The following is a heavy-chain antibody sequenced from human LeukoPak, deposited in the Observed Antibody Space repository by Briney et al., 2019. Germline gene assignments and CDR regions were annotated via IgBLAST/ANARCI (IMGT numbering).Heavy chain of an antibody. Sequence: GGSLRLSCTVSGFTFSSYWMSWVRQAPGKGLEWVANIKQDGSEKYYVDSVKGRFTISRDNAKNSLYLQMNSLRAEDTALYYCAKDYGYNYYYFDYWGQGTLVTVSS. CDR3: AKDYGYNYYYFDY. CDR2: IKQDGSEK. J-gene: IGHJ4*02. V-gene: IGHV3-7*03. CDR1: GFTFSSYW. D-gene: IGHD5-24*01.